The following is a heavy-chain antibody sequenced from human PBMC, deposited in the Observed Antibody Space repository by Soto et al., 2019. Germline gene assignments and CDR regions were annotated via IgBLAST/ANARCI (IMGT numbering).Heavy chain of an antibody. Sequence: SETLSLTCTVSGGSISSYYWSWIRQPPGKGLEWIGYIYYSGSTNYNPSLESRVTISVDTSKNQFSLKLSSVTAADTAVYYCARDPYGMDVWGQGTTVTVSS. CDR2: IYYSGST. V-gene: IGHV4-59*01. CDR3: ARDPYGMDV. CDR1: GGSISSYY. J-gene: IGHJ6*02.